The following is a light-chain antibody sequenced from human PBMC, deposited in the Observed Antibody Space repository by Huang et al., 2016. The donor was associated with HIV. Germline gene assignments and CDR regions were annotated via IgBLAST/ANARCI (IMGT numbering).Light chain of an antibody. CDR2: AAS. Sequence: DIQMTQSPSSLSASVGDRISITCRASQTISTFLNWYQQKPGKAPKLLIYAASNLQSGVSSRFSGTGSGTLFTLTVTGLLPDDFATYFCQQTSSVPLTFGGETKVEMK. CDR1: QTISTF. CDR3: QQTSSVPLT. V-gene: IGKV1-39*01. J-gene: IGKJ4*01.